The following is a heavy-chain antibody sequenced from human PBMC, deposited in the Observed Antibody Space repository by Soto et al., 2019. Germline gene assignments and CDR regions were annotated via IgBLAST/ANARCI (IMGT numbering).Heavy chain of an antibody. J-gene: IGHJ6*03. CDR2: ISSNGVGT. V-gene: IGHV3-64*01. Sequence: EVQLAESGGGLAQPGGSLRLSCAASGFTLSGYAMDWVRQAPGKGLEYVSGISSNGVGTYYANSVQGRFTISRDNSKNTVYLQRGSLRPEDMAVYYCARRARPDFYYMDFWGKGTTVTVSS. D-gene: IGHD6-6*01. CDR1: GFTLSGYA. CDR3: ARRARPDFYYMDF.